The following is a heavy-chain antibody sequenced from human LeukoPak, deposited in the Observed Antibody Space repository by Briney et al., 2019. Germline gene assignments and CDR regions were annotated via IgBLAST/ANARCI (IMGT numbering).Heavy chain of an antibody. CDR2: IYDSGST. V-gene: IGHV4-59*02. Sequence: SETLSLTCTVSGGSVTTYYWSWIRQPPGKGLEWVGYIYDSGSTNYNPSLKSRVTISEDTSKRQFSLKLRSVTAADTAVYYCARVVGRYCSSTSCYIDYWGQGTLVTVSS. J-gene: IGHJ4*02. CDR3: ARVVGRYCSSTSCYIDY. D-gene: IGHD2-2*02. CDR1: GGSVTTYY.